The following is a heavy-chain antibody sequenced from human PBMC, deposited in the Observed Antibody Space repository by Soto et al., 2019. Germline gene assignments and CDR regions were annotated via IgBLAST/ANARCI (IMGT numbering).Heavy chain of an antibody. CDR1: GFTFSTYA. CDR2: IGGSGDST. CDR3: AKDFDGVGGGY. V-gene: IGHV3-23*01. J-gene: IGHJ4*02. Sequence: GSLRLSCAASGFTFSTYAMNWVRQAPGKGPEWVSGIGGSGDSTYYADSVKGRFIISRDNSKNTLYLQMNSLRAQDTAVYHWAKDFDGVGGGYWGQGTLVTVSS. D-gene: IGHD3-10*01.